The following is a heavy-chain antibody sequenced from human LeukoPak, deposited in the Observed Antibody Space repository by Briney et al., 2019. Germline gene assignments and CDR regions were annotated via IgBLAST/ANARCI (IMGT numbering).Heavy chain of an antibody. CDR1: GYSITSGFY. CDR3: ARDGGGRLDCYFDF. Sequence: SETLSLTCSVSGYSITSGFYWGWIRQTPGKALEWIGSMYHSGSTYYNPSLESRVTLSVDTSRNQFSLKLTSVTAADTALYFCARDGGGRLDCYFDFWGQGSLVTVSS. V-gene: IGHV4-38-2*02. D-gene: IGHD3/OR15-3a*01. CDR2: MYHSGST. J-gene: IGHJ4*02.